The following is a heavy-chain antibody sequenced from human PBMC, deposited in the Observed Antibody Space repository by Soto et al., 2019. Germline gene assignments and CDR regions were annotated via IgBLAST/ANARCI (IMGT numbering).Heavy chain of an antibody. CDR1: GFTFSSYA. D-gene: IGHD3-22*01. CDR2: ISGSGGST. Sequence: EVQLLESGGGLVQPGGSLRLSCAASGFTFSSYAMSWVRQAPGKGLEWVSAISGSGGSTYYADSVKGRFTISRDNSKNTLYLQMNSLRAEDTAVYYCAKDLGFDYYDSSGYWIYWGQGTLVTVSS. CDR3: AKDLGFDYYDSSGYWIY. J-gene: IGHJ4*02. V-gene: IGHV3-23*01.